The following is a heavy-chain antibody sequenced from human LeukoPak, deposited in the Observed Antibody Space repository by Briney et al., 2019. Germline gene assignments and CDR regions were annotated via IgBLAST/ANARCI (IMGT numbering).Heavy chain of an antibody. D-gene: IGHD6-13*01. Sequence: SGGSLRLSCAASGFTFSSFNMNWVRQAPGRGLEWVSSISSRSSYIYYADSVKGRFTISRDNAKNSLYLQMNSLRAEDTAVYYCARADLNSSSWYVVDYWGQGTLVTVSS. CDR3: ARADLNSSSWYVVDY. J-gene: IGHJ4*02. V-gene: IGHV3-21*01. CDR2: ISSRSSYI. CDR1: GFTFSSFN.